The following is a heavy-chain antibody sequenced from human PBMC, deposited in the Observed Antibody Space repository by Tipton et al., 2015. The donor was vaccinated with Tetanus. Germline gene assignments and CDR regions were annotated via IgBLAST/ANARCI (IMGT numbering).Heavy chain of an antibody. CDR3: ARANYDFPNKGPFDS. V-gene: IGHV4-61*08. Sequence: LRLSCTVSGGSIRSGDHQWNWIRQPPGKGLEWLAYISPSGRSNSNYSLKSRITISQDKSKNQFSLKLTSVTAADTAVYYCARANYDFPNKGPFDSWGQGILVIVSA. D-gene: IGHD3-3*01. J-gene: IGHJ4*02. CDR2: ISPSGRS. CDR1: GGSIRSGDHQ.